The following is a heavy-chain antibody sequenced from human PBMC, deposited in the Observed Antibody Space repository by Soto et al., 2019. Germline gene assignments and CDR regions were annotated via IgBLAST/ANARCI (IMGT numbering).Heavy chain of an antibody. CDR1: GFTFSSYG. CDR3: AREGGPNDAFDI. J-gene: IGHJ3*02. CDR2: IWYDGSNK. Sequence: QVQLVESGGGVVQPGRSLRLSCAASGFTFSSYGMHWVRQAPGKGLEWVAVIWYDGSNKYYADSVKGRFTISRDNSKNTLYLQMNSLRAEDTAVYYCAREGGPNDAFDIWGQGTMVTVSS. D-gene: IGHD3-16*01. V-gene: IGHV3-33*01.